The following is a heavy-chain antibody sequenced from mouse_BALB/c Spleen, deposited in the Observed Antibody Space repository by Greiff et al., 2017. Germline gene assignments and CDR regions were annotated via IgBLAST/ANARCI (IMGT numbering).Heavy chain of an antibody. CDR3: ANPLYYGSSYDYFDY. D-gene: IGHD1-1*01. J-gene: IGHJ2*01. Sequence: EVKLQQSGAELVKPGASVKLSCTASGFNIKDTYMHWVKQRPEQGLEWIGRIDPANGNTKYDPKFQGKATITADTSSSTAYMQLSSLTSEDSAVYYCANPLYYGSSYDYFDYWGQGTTLTVSS. CDR2: IDPANGNT. V-gene: IGHV14-3*02. CDR1: GFNIKDTY.